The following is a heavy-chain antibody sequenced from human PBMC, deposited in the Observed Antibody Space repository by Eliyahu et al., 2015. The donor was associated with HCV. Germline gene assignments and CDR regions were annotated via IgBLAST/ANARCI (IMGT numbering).Heavy chain of an antibody. CDR2: IYYSGNT. Sequence: QLQLQESGPGLVKPXXTLSLTCTVSGGSISSXWYYWGWIRXPPGKGLEWIASIYYSGNTYYNPSLKSRVIISVDTSKNQFSLRLSSVTAADTAVYYCARHTRGAYERVPLDYWGQGTLVTVSS. D-gene: IGHD3-16*01. V-gene: IGHV4-39*01. J-gene: IGHJ4*02. CDR1: GGSISSXWYY. CDR3: ARHTRGAYERVPLDY.